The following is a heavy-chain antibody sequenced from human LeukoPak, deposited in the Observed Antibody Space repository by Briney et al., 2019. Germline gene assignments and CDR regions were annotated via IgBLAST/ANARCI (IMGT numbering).Heavy chain of an antibody. CDR3: ARVGYSYGPMGYYYYGMDV. D-gene: IGHD5-18*01. CDR2: INPSGGST. J-gene: IGHJ6*02. V-gene: IGHV1-46*01. CDR1: GYTFTSYY. Sequence: ASVEVSCKASGYTFTSYYMHWVRQAPGQGLEWMGIINPSGGSTSYAQKFQGRVTMTRDTSTSTVYMELSSLRSEDTAVYYCARVGYSYGPMGYYYYGMDVWGQGTTVTVSS.